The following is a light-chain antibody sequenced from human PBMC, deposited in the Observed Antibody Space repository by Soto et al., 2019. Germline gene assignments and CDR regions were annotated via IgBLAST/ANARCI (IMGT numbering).Light chain of an antibody. Sequence: DIQMTQSPSSLSASVGERVTITCQASQDIDNYLNWYQQKPGQAPKLLIYDASNLETGVPSRFSGRGAGTDFTFTISSLQPEDIATNYCQQYDKLPPYTFGQGTKLELK. CDR2: DAS. CDR1: QDIDNY. J-gene: IGKJ2*01. V-gene: IGKV1-33*01. CDR3: QQYDKLPPYT.